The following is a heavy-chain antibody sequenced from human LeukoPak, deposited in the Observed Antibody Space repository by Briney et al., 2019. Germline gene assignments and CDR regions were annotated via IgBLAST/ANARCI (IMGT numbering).Heavy chain of an antibody. J-gene: IGHJ6*02. Sequence: GGSQRLSCAASGLTFSSHWMHWVRQAPGKGLVWVSRITNDGSSTTYADSVKGRFTISRDNSKNTLYLQMNSLRAEDTAVYNCARPALLWFGDAGMDVWGQGTTVTVSS. CDR2: ITNDGSST. V-gene: IGHV3-74*01. CDR1: GLTFSSHW. CDR3: ARPALLWFGDAGMDV. D-gene: IGHD3-10*01.